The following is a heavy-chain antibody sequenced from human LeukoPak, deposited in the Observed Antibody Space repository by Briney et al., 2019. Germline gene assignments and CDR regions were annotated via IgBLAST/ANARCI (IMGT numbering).Heavy chain of an antibody. CDR3: ARVLIEAFDI. CDR1: GGSFSGYY. J-gene: IGHJ3*02. Sequence: SETLSLTCAVYGGSFSGYYWSWIRQPPGKGLEWIGEINHSGSTNYNPSLKSRVTISVDTSKNQFSLKLSSVTAADTAAYYCARVLIEAFDIWGQGTMVTVSS. V-gene: IGHV4-34*01. CDR2: INHSGST.